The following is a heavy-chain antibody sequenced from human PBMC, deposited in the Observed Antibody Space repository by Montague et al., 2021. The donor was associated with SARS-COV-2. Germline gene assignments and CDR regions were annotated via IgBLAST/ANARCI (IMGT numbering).Heavy chain of an antibody. CDR2: IYTTGST. CDR3: ARGVVAAPDTSDY. CDR1: GEPISGFY. V-gene: IGHV4-4*07. J-gene: IGHJ4*02. Sequence: SETLSLTCTVSGEPISGFYWNWIRQSAGEGPEWIGRIYTTGSTNYNPSLKSRVTMSVDTSKNQFSLKLISVTAADTALYYCARGVVAAPDTSDYWGQGTLVTVSS. D-gene: IGHD6-13*01.